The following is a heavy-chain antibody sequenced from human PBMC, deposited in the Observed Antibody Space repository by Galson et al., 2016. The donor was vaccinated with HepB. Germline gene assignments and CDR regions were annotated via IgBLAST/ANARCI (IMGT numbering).Heavy chain of an antibody. CDR2: INVGNGNT. CDR3: ARDVPATGFDY. CDR1: GYTFTNYA. Sequence: SVKVSCKASGYTFTNYAIHWVRQAPGQRLDWMGWINVGNGNTKYSQKFQGRVTISWDTSASTAYMDMSSLRSEDTAVYYCARDVPATGFDYWGRGTLVTVSS. V-gene: IGHV1-3*01. D-gene: IGHD2-2*01. J-gene: IGHJ4*02.